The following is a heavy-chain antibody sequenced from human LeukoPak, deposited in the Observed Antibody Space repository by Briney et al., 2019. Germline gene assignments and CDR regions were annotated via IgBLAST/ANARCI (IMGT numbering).Heavy chain of an antibody. CDR1: GFTLSRHW. CDR3: ARGSSKPYNWFDP. CDR2: IKQDGSEK. J-gene: IGHJ5*02. D-gene: IGHD6-13*01. Sequence: GGSLRLSCAASGFTLSRHWMSWVRQAPGKGLEWVANIKQDGSEKYYVDSVKGRFTISRDNAKNSLYLQMNSLRAEDTAVYYCARGSSKPYNWFDPWGQGTLVTVSS. V-gene: IGHV3-7*01.